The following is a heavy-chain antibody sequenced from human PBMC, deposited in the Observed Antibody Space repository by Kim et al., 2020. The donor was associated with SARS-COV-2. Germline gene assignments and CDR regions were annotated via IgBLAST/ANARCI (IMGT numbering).Heavy chain of an antibody. D-gene: IGHD6-19*01. V-gene: IGHV3-30*07. CDR3: AKGAGDYYYYGMDV. J-gene: IGHJ6*02. Sequence: ADSGKGRFTNYRDNSKNTLYLQMNSLRAEDTAVYYCAKGAGDYYYYGMDVWGQGTTVTVSS.